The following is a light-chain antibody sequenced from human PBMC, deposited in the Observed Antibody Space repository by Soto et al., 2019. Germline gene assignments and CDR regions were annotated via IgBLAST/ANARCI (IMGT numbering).Light chain of an antibody. CDR3: AAWDDSLNGPVV. V-gene: IGLV1-44*01. CDR1: SSNIGSNT. Sequence: QSVLTQPPSASGTPGQRVTISCSGSSSNIGSNTVNWYQQLPGTAPKLLIYSNNQRPSGVPDRFSGSQSGTSASLAISGLQSEDEADYYCAAWDDSLNGPVVFGGGTKVTVL. J-gene: IGLJ2*01. CDR2: SNN.